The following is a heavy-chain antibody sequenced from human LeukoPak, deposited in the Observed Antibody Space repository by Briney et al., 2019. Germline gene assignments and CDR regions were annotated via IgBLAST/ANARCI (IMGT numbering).Heavy chain of an antibody. CDR2: ISSSSSYT. V-gene: IGHV3-11*03. Sequence: GGSLRLSCAASGFTFSDYYMSWIRQAPGKGLEWVSYISSSSSYTNYADSVKGRFTISRDNAKNSLYLQMNSLRAEDTAVYYCARMGLYGDYSFGDYWGQGTLVTVSS. D-gene: IGHD4-17*01. CDR1: GFTFSDYY. J-gene: IGHJ4*02. CDR3: ARMGLYGDYSFGDY.